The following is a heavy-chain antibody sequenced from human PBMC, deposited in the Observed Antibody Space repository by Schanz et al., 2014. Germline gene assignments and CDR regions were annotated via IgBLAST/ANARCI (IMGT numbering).Heavy chain of an antibody. J-gene: IGHJ4*02. Sequence: VQLVESGGGLVKPGGSLRLSCGASGFTFSDYGTHWVRQAPGKGLEWVAFISYDGSFEDYLDSVKGRFTISRDNSKNTLYLQMSSLRGEDTAVYYCAKDLEPQCGGDCPLTWGQGTLVTVSS. D-gene: IGHD2-21*02. CDR2: ISYDGSFE. V-gene: IGHV3-30*18. CDR1: GFTFSDYG. CDR3: AKDLEPQCGGDCPLT.